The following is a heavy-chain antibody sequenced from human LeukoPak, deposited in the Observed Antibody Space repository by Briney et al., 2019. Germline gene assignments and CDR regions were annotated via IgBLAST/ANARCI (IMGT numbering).Heavy chain of an antibody. CDR2: ISWNSGSI. V-gene: IGHV3-9*01. D-gene: IGHD3-22*01. CDR3: AKDMGYDSSGFYYFDY. Sequence: GGYLRLSCAASGFTFDDYAMHWVRQAPGKGLEWVSGISWNSGSIGYADSVKGRFTNSRDNAKNSLYLQMNSLRAEDTALYYCAKDMGYDSSGFYYFDYWGQGTLVTVSS. CDR1: GFTFDDYA. J-gene: IGHJ4*02.